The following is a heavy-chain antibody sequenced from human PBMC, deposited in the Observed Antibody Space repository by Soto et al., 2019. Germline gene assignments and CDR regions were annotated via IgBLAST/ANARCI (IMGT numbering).Heavy chain of an antibody. V-gene: IGHV5-10-1*01. J-gene: IGHJ4*02. D-gene: IGHD2-2*01. CDR3: ARHSNQLLAFDY. CDR2: IDPSDSYT. Sequence: EVQLVQTGAQVKKPGESLRISCKGSGYSFTSYWISWVRQMPGKGLEWMGRIDPSDSYTNYSPSFQGHVTISADKSISTAYLQWSSLKASDTAMYYCARHSNQLLAFDYWGQGTLVTVSS. CDR1: GYSFTSYW.